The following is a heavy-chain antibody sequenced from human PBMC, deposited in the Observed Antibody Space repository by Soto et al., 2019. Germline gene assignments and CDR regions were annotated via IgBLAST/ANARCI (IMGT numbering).Heavy chain of an antibody. CDR1: GGSISSGDYY. D-gene: IGHD3-10*02. V-gene: IGHV4-30-4*02. Sequence: SETLSLTCTVSGGSISSGDYYWSWVRQPPGKGLEWIGYIYYSGSTYYNPSLKSRVTISVDTSKDQFSLKLSSVTAADTAVYYCARGVFGYYYMDVWGKGTTVTVSS. CDR3: ARGVFGYYYMDV. CDR2: IYYSGST. J-gene: IGHJ6*03.